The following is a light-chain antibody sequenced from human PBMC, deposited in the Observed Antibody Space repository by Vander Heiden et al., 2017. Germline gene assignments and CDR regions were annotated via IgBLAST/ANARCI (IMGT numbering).Light chain of an antibody. V-gene: IGKV1-39*01. Sequence: DIQLTQSPSSLSASVGDRVTITCRASQSISDSLNWYQQKPREAPKLLIFAASSLQSGVPSRFSGSRSGTDFTLTINSLQPEDFATYYCQHSYSTPYTFGQGTKLEIK. CDR3: QHSYSTPYT. CDR1: QSISDS. CDR2: AAS. J-gene: IGKJ2*01.